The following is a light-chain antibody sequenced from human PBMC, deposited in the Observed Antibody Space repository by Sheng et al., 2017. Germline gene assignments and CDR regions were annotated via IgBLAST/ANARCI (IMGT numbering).Light chain of an antibody. CDR3: YVYT. CDR1: QSVSSNF. J-gene: IGKJ2*01. V-gene: IGKV3-20*01. CDR2: SAS. Sequence: EIVLTQSPGTLSLSPGERATLSCRASQSVSSNFFAWYQQKPGQAPRLLIYSASSRATDIPDRFTGSGSGTDFTLTINRLEPEKLFASVTYVYT.